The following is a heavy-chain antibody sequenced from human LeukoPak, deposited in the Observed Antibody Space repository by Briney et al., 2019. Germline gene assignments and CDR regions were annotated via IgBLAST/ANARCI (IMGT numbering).Heavy chain of an antibody. CDR2: IYYSGST. V-gene: IGHV4-59*01. CDR3: ARSIAAAFDY. Sequence: SETLSLTCTVSGGSICSYYWSWIRQPPGKGLEWIGYIYYSGSTNYNPSLKSRVTISVDTSKNQFSLKLSSVTAADTAVYYCARSIAAAFDYWGQGTLVTVSS. J-gene: IGHJ4*02. D-gene: IGHD6-13*01. CDR1: GGSICSYY.